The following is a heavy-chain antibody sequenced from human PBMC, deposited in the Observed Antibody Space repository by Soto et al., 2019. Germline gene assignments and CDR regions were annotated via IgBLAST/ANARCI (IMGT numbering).Heavy chain of an antibody. J-gene: IGHJ4*02. CDR3: ARDRMSGTSCIEY. CDR1: EVICSSHV. V-gene: IGHV3-30-3*01. Sequence: GRPLRHSCAASEVICSSHVMHRVSKDPGKGLEWVADILTDESRQYYADSVRGRFTISRDNSKNTLYLQMNSLRADDTAVYYCARDRMSGTSCIEYWGQGTLVTVS. D-gene: IGHD1-26*01. CDR2: ILTDESRQ.